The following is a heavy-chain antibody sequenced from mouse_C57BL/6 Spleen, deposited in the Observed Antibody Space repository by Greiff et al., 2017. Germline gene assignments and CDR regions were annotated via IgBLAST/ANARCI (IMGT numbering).Heavy chain of an antibody. CDR1: GYTFTSYW. CDR2: IDPSDSYT. J-gene: IGHJ1*03. V-gene: IGHV1-69*01. CDR3: ARAGYFDD. Sequence: QVQLQQPGAELVMPGASVQLSCKASGYTFTSYWMHWVKQRPGQGLEWIGEIDPSDSYTNYNQKFKGQSTLTVDTSSSTAYMQLSSLTTEDSAVYYCARAGYFDDWGTGTTVTVSS.